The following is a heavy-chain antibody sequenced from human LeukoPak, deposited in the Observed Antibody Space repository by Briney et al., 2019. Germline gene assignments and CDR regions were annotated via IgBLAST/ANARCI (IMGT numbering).Heavy chain of an antibody. J-gene: IGHJ6*02. CDR2: ISSSGRLM. CDR3: ARDTNNGLDV. CDR1: GFTFSEYY. V-gene: IGHV3-11*01. D-gene: IGHD1-20*01. Sequence: PGGSLRLSCAASGFTFSEYYINWIRQAPGKGLEWVSHISSSGRLMQYADSVRGRFTITRDNAQHFMSLQMNNLKPGDTAVYYCARDTNNGLDVWGRGTTVTVS.